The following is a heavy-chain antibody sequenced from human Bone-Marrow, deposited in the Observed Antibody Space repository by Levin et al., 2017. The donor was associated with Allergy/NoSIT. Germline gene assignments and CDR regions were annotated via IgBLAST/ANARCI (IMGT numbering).Heavy chain of an antibody. CDR1: GFSFIDYI. J-gene: IGHJ3*02. V-gene: IGHV3-23*01. D-gene: IGHD5-12*01. Sequence: GESLKISCAASGFSFIDYIMSWVRQAPGKGLEWVSAVVTSGGTTLYADSVKGRFTISRDNSKNTLYLQMNSLRAEDTAVYFCANLATIRGGNGVLDSWGQGTMVTVSS. CDR3: ANLATIRGGNGVLDS. CDR2: VVTSGGTT.